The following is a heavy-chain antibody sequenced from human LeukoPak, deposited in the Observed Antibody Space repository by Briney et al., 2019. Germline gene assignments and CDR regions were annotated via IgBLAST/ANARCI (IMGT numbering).Heavy chain of an antibody. V-gene: IGHV3-30*02. Sequence: QTGGSMRLSCAASGFTFSSYGMHWVRQAPGKGLEWVAFIRYDGSNKYYADSVKGRFTISRDNSKNTLYLQMDSLRAEDTAVYYCAKDSGIAYDYWGQGTLVTVSS. CDR2: IRYDGSNK. CDR3: AKDSGIAYDY. D-gene: IGHD6-13*01. CDR1: GFTFSSYG. J-gene: IGHJ4*02.